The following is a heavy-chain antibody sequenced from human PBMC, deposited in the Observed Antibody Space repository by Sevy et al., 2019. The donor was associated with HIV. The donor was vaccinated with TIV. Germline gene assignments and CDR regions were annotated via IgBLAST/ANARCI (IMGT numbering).Heavy chain of an antibody. CDR1: GFAFSNAW. CDR3: XXXXXGGPWDY. J-gene: IGHJ4*02. CDR2: IKSKADGGTK. Sequence: GGSLRLSCVGSGFAFSNAWMRWVRQAPGKGLEWVGRIKSKADGGTKDYAAPVQGRFTISRDDSKNTVYLQMDSLKIXXXXXXXXXXXXXGGPWDYWGQGTQVTVSS. V-gene: IGHV3-15*01.